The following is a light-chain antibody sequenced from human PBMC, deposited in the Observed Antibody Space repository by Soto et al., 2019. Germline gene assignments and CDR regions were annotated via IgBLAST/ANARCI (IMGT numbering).Light chain of an antibody. CDR2: DAS. V-gene: IGKV1-5*01. CDR1: QSIGAS. J-gene: IGKJ2*01. CDR3: QQYTRYPYT. Sequence: DIQMTQSPSTMSASVGDRVTITCRATQSIGASLACYQQQPGKGPKLLIYDASTLETGVPTRFSGSGSGTEFTVTISSLQPDDFASYYCQQYTRYPYTFGQGNKLMI.